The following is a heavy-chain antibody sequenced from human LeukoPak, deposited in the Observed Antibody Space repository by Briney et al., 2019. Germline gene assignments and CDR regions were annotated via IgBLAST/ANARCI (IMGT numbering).Heavy chain of an antibody. D-gene: IGHD3-22*01. Sequence: SETLSLTCTVSGGSISSYYWSWIRQPPGKGLEWIGYIYYSGSTNYNPSLKSRVTISVETSKNEFSLKLSSVTAADTAVYYCARGYYYYDSSGYYPSNWYFDLWGRGTLVTVSS. V-gene: IGHV4-59*01. J-gene: IGHJ2*01. CDR1: GGSISSYY. CDR3: ARGYYYYDSSGYYPSNWYFDL. CDR2: IYYSGST.